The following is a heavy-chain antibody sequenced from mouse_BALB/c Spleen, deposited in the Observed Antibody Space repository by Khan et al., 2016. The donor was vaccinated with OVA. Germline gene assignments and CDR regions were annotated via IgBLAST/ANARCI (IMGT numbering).Heavy chain of an antibody. Sequence: EVELVESGGDLVKPGGSLKLSCVASGFTFSSYGMSWVRQTPDKRLEWVATISSGGTYTYYPDSVKGRFTISRDNAKNTLYLQMSSLKSEDTAMYYCARFITTATGDYYGMDYWGQGTSVTVSS. CDR3: ARFITTATGDYYGMDY. CDR2: ISSGGTYT. D-gene: IGHD1-2*01. CDR1: GFTFSSYG. V-gene: IGHV5-6*01. J-gene: IGHJ4*01.